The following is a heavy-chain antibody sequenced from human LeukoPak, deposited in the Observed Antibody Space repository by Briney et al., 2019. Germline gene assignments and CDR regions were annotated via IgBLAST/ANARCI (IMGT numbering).Heavy chain of an antibody. V-gene: IGHV3-21*01. CDR3: ARDRCSGGSCTRALFDY. D-gene: IGHD2-15*01. Sequence: PGGSLRLSCAASGFTFSTYWMSWVRQVPGKGLEWVSSISSSSSYIYYADSVKGRFTISRDNAKNSLFLQMNSLRAEDTAVYYCARDRCSGGSCTRALFDYWGQGTLVTVSS. CDR2: ISSSSSYI. CDR1: GFTFSTYW. J-gene: IGHJ4*02.